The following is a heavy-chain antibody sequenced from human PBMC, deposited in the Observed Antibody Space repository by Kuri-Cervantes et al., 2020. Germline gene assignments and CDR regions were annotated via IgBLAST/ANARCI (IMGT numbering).Heavy chain of an antibody. D-gene: IGHD3-10*01. CDR1: GFTFSSYA. J-gene: IGHJ6*02. Sequence: GESLKISCAASGFTFSSYALSWVRQAPGKGLGWVSGISGSGGSTYYADSVKGRFTISRDNSKNSLYLQMNSLRAEDTALYYCAKDMGGMDVWGQGTTVTVSS. V-gene: IGHV3-23*01. CDR3: AKDMGGMDV. CDR2: ISGSGGST.